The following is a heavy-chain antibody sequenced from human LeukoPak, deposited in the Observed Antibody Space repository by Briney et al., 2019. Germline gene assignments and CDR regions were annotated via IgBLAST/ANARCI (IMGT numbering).Heavy chain of an antibody. CDR2: IHHTGNT. CDR1: GYSITSGYY. Sequence: PSETLSLTCTVSGYSITSGYYWGWIRQSPGKGLEWIGSIHHTGNTYYNPSLKSRVTISVDRSKNQFSLKLSSVTAADTAVYYCAGWNDGLDAFDIWGQGTMVTVSS. CDR3: AGWNDGLDAFDI. J-gene: IGHJ3*02. D-gene: IGHD1-1*01. V-gene: IGHV4-38-2*02.